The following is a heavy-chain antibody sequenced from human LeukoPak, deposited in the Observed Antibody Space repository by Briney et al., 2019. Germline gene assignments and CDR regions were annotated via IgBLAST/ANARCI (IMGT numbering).Heavy chain of an antibody. V-gene: IGHV3-23*01. CDR1: GFTFSSYA. D-gene: IGHD2-2*01. CDR3: AKDAGYCSSTCCPDYYYYGMDV. CDR2: ISGSGGST. Sequence: GGSLRLSCAASGFTFSSYAMSWVRQAPGKGLEWVSAISGSGGSTYYADSVKGRFTISRDNSKNTLYLQMNSLRAEDTAVYYCAKDAGYCSSTCCPDYYYYGMDVWGKGTTVTVSS. J-gene: IGHJ6*04.